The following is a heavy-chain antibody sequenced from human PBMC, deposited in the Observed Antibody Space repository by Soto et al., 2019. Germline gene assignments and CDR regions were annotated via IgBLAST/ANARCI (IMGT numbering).Heavy chain of an antibody. CDR1: GFTFSSYW. D-gene: IGHD3-3*01. J-gene: IGHJ4*02. CDR3: ARDLDGPYYDFWSGYYTSLAYDY. CDR2: IKQDGSEK. V-gene: IGHV3-7*03. Sequence: GGSLRLSCAASGFTFSSYWMSWVRQAPGKGLEWVANIKQDGSEKYYVDSVKGRFTISRDNAKNSLYLQMNSLRAEDTAVYYCARDLDGPYYDFWSGYYTSLAYDYWGQGTLVTVSS.